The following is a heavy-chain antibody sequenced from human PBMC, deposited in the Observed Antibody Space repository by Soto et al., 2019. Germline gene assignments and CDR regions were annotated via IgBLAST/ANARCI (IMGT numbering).Heavy chain of an antibody. CDR1: GGSINSGGYS. CDR2: IYHSGST. V-gene: IGHV4-30-2*01. Sequence: NPSETLSLTCAVSGGSINSGGYSWSWIRQPPGKGLEWIGYIYHSGSTYYNPSLKSRVTISVDRSKNQFSLKLSSVTAADTAVYYCASSPYDFWSGYYTRDYYYGMDVWGQGTTVTVSS. D-gene: IGHD3-3*01. CDR3: ASSPYDFWSGYYTRDYYYGMDV. J-gene: IGHJ6*02.